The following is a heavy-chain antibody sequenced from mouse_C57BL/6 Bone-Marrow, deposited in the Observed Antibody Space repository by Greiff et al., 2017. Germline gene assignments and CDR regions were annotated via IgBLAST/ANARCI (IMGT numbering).Heavy chain of an antibody. CDR1: GYTFTSYW. D-gene: IGHD1-1*01. Sequence: VKLMESGAELVKPGASVKLSCKASGYTFTSYWMHWVKQRPGQGLEWIGMIHPNSGSNNYNEKFKSKATLTVDKSSSTAYMQLISLTSEDSAVYYCANRGSLDYWGQGTTLTVSS. CDR3: ANRGSLDY. V-gene: IGHV1-64*01. CDR2: IHPNSGSN. J-gene: IGHJ2*01.